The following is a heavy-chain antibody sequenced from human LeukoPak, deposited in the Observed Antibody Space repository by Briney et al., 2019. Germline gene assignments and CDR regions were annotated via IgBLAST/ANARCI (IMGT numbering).Heavy chain of an antibody. CDR2: MSQDGSAK. J-gene: IGHJ6*02. CDR1: GFTFSDSW. D-gene: IGHD3-16*01. V-gene: IGHV3-7*01. CDR3: ATYTHWVAGDV. Sequence: GGSLRLSCAASGFTFSDSWMSWVRQAPGKGLEWVANMSQDGSAKGYVDSVKGRFTISRDNARSSLYLQMSSLRPEDTAVYYCATYTHWVAGDVWGQGTTVTVSS.